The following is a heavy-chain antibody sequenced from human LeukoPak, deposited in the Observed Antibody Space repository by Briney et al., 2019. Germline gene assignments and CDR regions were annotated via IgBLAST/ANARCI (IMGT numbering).Heavy chain of an antibody. CDR1: GFTFRSYA. CDR3: ARVGSGWN. D-gene: IGHD6-19*01. Sequence: GGSLRLSCAASGFTFRSYAMSWVRQAPGKGLEWVAVIRGNGGGTYYADSVKGRFTISRDNSKNTLYLQMNSLRAEDTAVYYCARVGSGWNWGQGTLVTVSS. J-gene: IGHJ4*02. CDR2: IRGNGGGT. V-gene: IGHV3-23*01.